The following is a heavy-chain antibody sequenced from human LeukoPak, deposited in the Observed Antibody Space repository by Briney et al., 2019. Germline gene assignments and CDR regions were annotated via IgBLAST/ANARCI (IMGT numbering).Heavy chain of an antibody. CDR1: GGSISSYY. D-gene: IGHD2-2*01. Sequence: PSETLSLTCTVSGGSISSYYWSWIRQPPGKGLEWIGYIYYSGSTNYNPSLKSRVTISVDTSKNQFSLKLSSVTAADTAVYYCARRDPSPAYGMDVWGQGTTVTVSS. CDR2: IYYSGST. CDR3: ARRDPSPAYGMDV. V-gene: IGHV4-59*08. J-gene: IGHJ6*02.